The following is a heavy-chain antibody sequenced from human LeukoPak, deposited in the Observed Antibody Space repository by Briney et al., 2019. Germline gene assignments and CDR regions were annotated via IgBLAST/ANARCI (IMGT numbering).Heavy chain of an antibody. J-gene: IGHJ4*02. Sequence: SETLSLTCTVSGGSISSSSYYWGWIRQPPGKGLEWIGSIYYSGSTYYNPSLKSRVTISVDTSKNQFSLKLSSVTAADTAVYYCARRPYYDFWSGYRFDYWGQGTLVTVSS. CDR3: ARRPYYDFWSGYRFDY. CDR2: IYYSGST. D-gene: IGHD3-3*01. V-gene: IGHV4-39*01. CDR1: GGSISSSSYY.